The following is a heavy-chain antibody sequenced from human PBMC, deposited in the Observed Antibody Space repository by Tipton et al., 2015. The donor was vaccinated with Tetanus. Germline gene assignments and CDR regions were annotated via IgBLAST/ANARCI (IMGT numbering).Heavy chain of an antibody. CDR3: AREYSWSGRDY. D-gene: IGHD5-18*01. Sequence: GSLRLSCAASGFTFRNDYMHWVRQAPGKGLVWVSRINGDGSSLSHAGSVKGRFTISRDNDKNTLYLQMNSLRVEDTAVYYCAREYSWSGRDYWGQGTLVTVSS. CDR2: INGDGSSL. CDR1: GFTFRNDY. J-gene: IGHJ4*02. V-gene: IGHV3-74*01.